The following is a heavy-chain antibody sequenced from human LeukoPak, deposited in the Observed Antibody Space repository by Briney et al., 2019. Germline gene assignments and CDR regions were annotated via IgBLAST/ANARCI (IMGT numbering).Heavy chain of an antibody. CDR1: GYTFTGYY. Sequence: ASVKVSCKASGYTFTGYYMHWVRQAPGQGLEWMGWINPNSGGTNYAQKFQGRVTMTRDTSISTAYMELSRLRSDDTAVYYCARDRGKWGSSSEMDVWGKGTTVTVSS. CDR3: ARDRGKWGSSSEMDV. J-gene: IGHJ6*04. D-gene: IGHD6-6*01. CDR2: INPNSGGT. V-gene: IGHV1-2*02.